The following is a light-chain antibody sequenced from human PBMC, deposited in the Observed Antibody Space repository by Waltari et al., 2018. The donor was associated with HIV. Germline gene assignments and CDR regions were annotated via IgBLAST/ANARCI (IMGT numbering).Light chain of an antibody. CDR1: SSDVGGYNY. V-gene: IGLV2-14*01. CDR2: EVS. Sequence: QSALTQPASVSVSPGQSITISCTGTSSDVGGYNYVSWSQQHPGKATNLMIYEVSNRPSGVSNRVSGSKAGNTAVLTISGLQAEDEADYHCSSYTSSSTLVVFGGGTKLTVL. J-gene: IGLJ2*01. CDR3: SSYTSSSTLVV.